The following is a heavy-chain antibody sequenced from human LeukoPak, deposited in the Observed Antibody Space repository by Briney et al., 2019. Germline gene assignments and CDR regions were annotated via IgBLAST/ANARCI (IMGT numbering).Heavy chain of an antibody. V-gene: IGHV4-39*07. CDR1: GGSISRSSYY. CDR2: IYYSGST. CDR3: ARAYDSSGYYAGDI. J-gene: IGHJ3*02. Sequence: KPSETLSLTCTVSGGSISRSSYYWGWIRQPPGKGLEWIGSIYYSGSTYYNPSLKSRVTISVDTSKNQFSLKLSSVTAADTAVYYCARAYDSSGYYAGDIWGQGTMVTVSS. D-gene: IGHD3-22*01.